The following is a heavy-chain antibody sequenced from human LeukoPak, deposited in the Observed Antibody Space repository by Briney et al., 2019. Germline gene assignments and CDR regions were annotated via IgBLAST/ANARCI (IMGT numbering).Heavy chain of an antibody. Sequence: GGSLRLSCAASGFTFDDYAMHWGRQVPGRGLEWVSLISGDGVSTYYVDSVKGRFTISRDNRKKSLYLQMNGLRAKDTGLYYCAKEHPPLRSYGRVDYWGQGTLVTVSS. CDR2: ISGDGVST. D-gene: IGHD1-26*01. J-gene: IGHJ4*02. CDR1: GFTFDDYA. CDR3: AKEHPPLRSYGRVDY. V-gene: IGHV3-43*02.